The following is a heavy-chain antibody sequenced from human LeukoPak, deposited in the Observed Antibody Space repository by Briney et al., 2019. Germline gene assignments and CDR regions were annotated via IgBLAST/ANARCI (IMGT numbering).Heavy chain of an antibody. CDR2: FDPEDGET. Sequence: ASVKVSCKVSGYTLTELSMHWVRQAPGKGLEWMGGFDPEDGETIYAQKFQGRVTMTEDTSTDTAYMELRSLRSDDTAVYYCARVVLTSPYYYDSSGYFDYWGQGTLVTVSS. V-gene: IGHV1-24*01. J-gene: IGHJ4*02. D-gene: IGHD3-22*01. CDR3: ARVVLTSPYYYDSSGYFDY. CDR1: GYTLTELS.